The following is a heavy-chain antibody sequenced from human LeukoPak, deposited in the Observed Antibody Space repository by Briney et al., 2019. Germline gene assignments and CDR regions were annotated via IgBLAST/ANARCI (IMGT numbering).Heavy chain of an antibody. CDR1: GYTFTSYG. J-gene: IGHJ6*04. CDR3: ARARNLRLGELSLYVSYYYYGMDV. V-gene: IGHV1-18*04. CDR2: ISAYNGNT. Sequence: GASVKVSCKASGYTFTSYGISWVRQAPGQGLEWMGWISAYNGNTNYAQKLQGRVTMTTDTSTSTAYMELRSLRSDDTAVYYCARARNLRLGELSLYVSYYYYGMDVWGKGTTVTVSS. D-gene: IGHD3-16*02.